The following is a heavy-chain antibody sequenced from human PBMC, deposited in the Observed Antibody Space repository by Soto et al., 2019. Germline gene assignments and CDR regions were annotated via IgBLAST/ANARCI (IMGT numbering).Heavy chain of an antibody. CDR1: GGSFSGYY. V-gene: IGHV4-34*01. CDR3: ARFPTYCSSTSCYFDY. D-gene: IGHD2-2*01. J-gene: IGHJ4*02. Sequence: SETLSLTCAVYGGSFSGYYWSWIRQPPGKGLEWIGEINHSGSTNYNPSLKSRVTISVDTSKNQFSLKLSSVTAADTAVYYCARFPTYCSSTSCYFDYWGQGTLVTVS. CDR2: INHSGST.